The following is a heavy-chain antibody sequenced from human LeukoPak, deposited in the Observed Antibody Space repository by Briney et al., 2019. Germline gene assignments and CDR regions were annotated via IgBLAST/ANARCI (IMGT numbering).Heavy chain of an antibody. CDR2: IYPGDSDT. D-gene: IGHD3-3*01. CDR1: GYSFTSYW. V-gene: IGHV5-51*01. Sequence: GESLEISCKGSGYSFTSYWIGWVRQMPGKGLEWMGIIYPGDSDTRYSPSFQGQVTISADKSISTAYLQWSSLKASDTAMYYCARLRRFWSGNPYYFDYWGQGTLVTVSS. CDR3: ARLRRFWSGNPYYFDY. J-gene: IGHJ4*02.